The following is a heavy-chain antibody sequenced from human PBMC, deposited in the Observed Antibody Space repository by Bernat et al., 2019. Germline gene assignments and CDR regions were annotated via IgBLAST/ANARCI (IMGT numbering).Heavy chain of an antibody. CDR1: GFAFNTYG. CDR2: GGYDGSNH. Sequence: QVQLVESGGGVVQPGRSLRLSCAAPGFAFNTYGMHWVRQAPGKGREWVAVGGYDGSNHHYADSVKGRFTISRDNSKNTLYLQINSLTAEDTAVYYCARDKDWSHFDYWGQGTLVTVSS. J-gene: IGHJ4*02. D-gene: IGHD3/OR15-3a*01. V-gene: IGHV3-33*01. CDR3: ARDKDWSHFDY.